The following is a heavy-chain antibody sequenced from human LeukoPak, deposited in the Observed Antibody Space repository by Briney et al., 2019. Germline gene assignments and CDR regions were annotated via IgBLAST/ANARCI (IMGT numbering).Heavy chain of an antibody. CDR2: ISTNSGDT. CDR1: GYPLPNYS. Sequence: ASVKVSCKASGYPLPNYSINWVRQAPGQGLEWMGWISTNSGDTNYAPKFQGRVTMTTDTSTRTTYMELTSLRSDDTAVYYCAITIEGPLGDWGQGTRVTVTS. J-gene: IGHJ4*02. D-gene: IGHD2-2*01. CDR3: AITIEGPLGD. V-gene: IGHV1-18*01.